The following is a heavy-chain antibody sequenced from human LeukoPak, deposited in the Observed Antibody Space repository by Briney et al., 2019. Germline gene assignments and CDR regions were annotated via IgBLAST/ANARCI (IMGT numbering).Heavy chain of an antibody. CDR2: INPSGGGT. V-gene: IGHV1-46*01. Sequence: ASVKVSCKASGYTFTSYDINWVRQAPGQGLEWMGIINPSGGGTSYAQKFQGRVTMTRDMSTSTVYMELSSLRSEDTAVYYCARIGRSSGWYYGDFDYWGQGTLVTVSS. CDR3: ARIGRSSGWYYGDFDY. CDR1: GYTFTSYD. D-gene: IGHD6-19*01. J-gene: IGHJ4*02.